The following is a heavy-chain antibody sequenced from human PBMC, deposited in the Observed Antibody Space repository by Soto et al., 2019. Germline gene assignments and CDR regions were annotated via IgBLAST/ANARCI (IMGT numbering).Heavy chain of an antibody. CDR1: GSTFTSYV. J-gene: IGHJ5*02. CDR2: ISAYNGNT. Sequence: GASVKGSGRASGSTFTSYVISWVRQAPGQGLEWMGWISAYNGNTNYAQKLQGRVTMTTDTSTSTAYMELRSLRSDDTAVYYCARDRCSGGSCYSRWFDPWGQGTLVTVSS. D-gene: IGHD2-15*01. CDR3: ARDRCSGGSCYSRWFDP. V-gene: IGHV1-18*04.